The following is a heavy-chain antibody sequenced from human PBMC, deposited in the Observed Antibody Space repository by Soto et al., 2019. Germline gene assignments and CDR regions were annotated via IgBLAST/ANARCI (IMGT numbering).Heavy chain of an antibody. CDR1: GFTFSSYA. CDR2: ISYDGSNK. J-gene: IGHJ4*02. V-gene: IGHV3-30-3*01. D-gene: IGHD6-19*01. Sequence: GGSLRLSCAASGFTFSSYAMHWVRQAPGKGLEWVAVISYDGSNKYYADSVKGRFTISRDNSKNTLYLQMNSLRAEDTAVYYCARDAWYMSSGWPAYYFDYWGQGTLVTVSS. CDR3: ARDAWYMSSGWPAYYFDY.